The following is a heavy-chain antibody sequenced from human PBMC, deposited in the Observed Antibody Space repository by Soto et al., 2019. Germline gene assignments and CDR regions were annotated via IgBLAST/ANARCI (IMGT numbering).Heavy chain of an antibody. D-gene: IGHD6-19*01. Sequence: QVQLVQSGAEVKKPGASVKVSCTATGSTFTTYDINWVRQAPGQGLEWMGWISPNNGDTDYVQKFQDRLTMTTDTSTSTAYMELRSLRSDDTAVYYCARAYSSGWSASYWGQGTLVTVSS. V-gene: IGHV1-18*01. CDR2: ISPNNGDT. CDR3: ARAYSSGWSASY. J-gene: IGHJ4*02. CDR1: GSTFTTYD.